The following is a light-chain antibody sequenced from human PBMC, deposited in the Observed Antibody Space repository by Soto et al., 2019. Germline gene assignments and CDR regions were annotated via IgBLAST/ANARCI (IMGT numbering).Light chain of an antibody. V-gene: IGKV1-39*01. CDR1: QGISTY. J-gene: IGKJ1*01. CDR2: AAS. CDR3: QQSYSTTWT. Sequence: DIQMTQSPSSLSASVGDRVTITCRASQGISTYLNWYQQRPGKAPKLLIYAASSLQSGVPSRFSGSGSETHFTLTNSSLQPEDFATYSCQQSYSTTWTFGQGTKVDIK.